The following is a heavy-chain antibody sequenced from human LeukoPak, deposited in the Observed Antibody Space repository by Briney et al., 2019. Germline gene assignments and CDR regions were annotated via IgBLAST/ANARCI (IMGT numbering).Heavy chain of an antibody. J-gene: IGHJ4*02. CDR1: GYTFTGYY. CDR3: ARDGEDGNNLGDFDY. Sequence: ASVKVSCKASGYTFTGYYMHWVRQAPGQGLEWMGWINPNSGDPNYAQKFQGRVTMTRDTSISTAYMELSSLRSDDTAVYYGARDGEDGNNLGDFDYWGQGTLVTVSS. V-gene: IGHV1-2*02. D-gene: IGHD3-16*01. CDR2: INPNSGDP.